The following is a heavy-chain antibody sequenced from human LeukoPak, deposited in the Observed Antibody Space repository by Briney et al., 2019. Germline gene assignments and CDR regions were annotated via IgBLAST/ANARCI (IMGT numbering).Heavy chain of an antibody. Sequence: SETLSLTCTVSGGSISSSSYYWGWIRQPPGKGLEWIGSIYYSGSTYYNPSLKSRVTISVDTSKNQFSLKLSSVTAADTAVYYCARQGGILGYCSSTSCPNWFDPWGQGTLVTVSS. D-gene: IGHD2-2*01. V-gene: IGHV4-39*01. CDR3: ARQGGILGYCSSTSCPNWFDP. CDR1: GGSISSSSYY. CDR2: IYYSGST. J-gene: IGHJ5*02.